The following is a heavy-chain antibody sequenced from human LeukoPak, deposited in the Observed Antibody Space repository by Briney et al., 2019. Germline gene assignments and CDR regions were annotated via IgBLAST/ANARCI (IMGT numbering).Heavy chain of an antibody. Sequence: PGGSLRLSCAASGFTFGRYGMHWVRQAPGKALEWVTFIRYDGSDKYYADSVKGRFTISRDNSKNTVLLQMNSLRPEDTAVYYCAKLQLYYDILTGPLVDSWGQGTLVTVSS. J-gene: IGHJ4*02. CDR1: GFTFGRYG. CDR2: IRYDGSDK. D-gene: IGHD3-9*01. V-gene: IGHV3-30*02. CDR3: AKLQLYYDILTGPLVDS.